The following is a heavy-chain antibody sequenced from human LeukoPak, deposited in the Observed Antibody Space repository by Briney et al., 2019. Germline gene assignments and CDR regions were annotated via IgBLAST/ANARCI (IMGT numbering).Heavy chain of an antibody. Sequence: SETLSLTCTVSGDSIIGYYWSWIRQPPGKGLEWIGYIFYSGSTNYNPSLKSRVTISVDTSKNQFSLKLSSVTPADTAMYYCARADYSSTWSHYYYYMDVWGKGTTVTVSS. CDR2: IFYSGST. J-gene: IGHJ6*03. CDR1: GDSIIGYY. D-gene: IGHD6-13*01. CDR3: ARADYSSTWSHYYYYMDV. V-gene: IGHV4-59*08.